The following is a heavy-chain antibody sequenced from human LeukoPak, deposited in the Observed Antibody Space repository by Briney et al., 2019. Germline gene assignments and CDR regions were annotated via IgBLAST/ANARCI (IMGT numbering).Heavy chain of an antibody. V-gene: IGHV3-7*01. Sequence: GGSLRLSCAASGFTFSSHWMSWVRQAPGKGLEWVANIKQDGSEKYYVDSVKGRFTISRDNAKNSLYLQMNSLRAEDTAVYYCARDGFPAAEFDYWGQGTLVTVSS. D-gene: IGHD2-2*01. CDR1: GFTFSSHW. J-gene: IGHJ4*02. CDR3: ARDGFPAAEFDY. CDR2: IKQDGSEK.